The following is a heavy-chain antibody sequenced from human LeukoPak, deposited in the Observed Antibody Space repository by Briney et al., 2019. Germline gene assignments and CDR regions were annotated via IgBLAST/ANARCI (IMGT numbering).Heavy chain of an antibody. CDR3: ARVSWLRGWRGDYFDY. V-gene: IGHV3-48*01. D-gene: IGHD5-12*01. CDR2: ISISGGTI. CDR1: GFTFSSYT. J-gene: IGHJ4*02. Sequence: PGGSLRLSCAASGFTFSSYTMTWVRQAPGKGLEWLSCISISGGTIFYADSVKGRFTISRDNAKNSLYLQMNSLRAEDTAVYYCARVSWLRGWRGDYFDYWGQGTLVTVSS.